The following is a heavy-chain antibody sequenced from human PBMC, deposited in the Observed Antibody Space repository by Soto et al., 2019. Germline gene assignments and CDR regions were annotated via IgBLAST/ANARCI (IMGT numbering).Heavy chain of an antibody. CDR1: GGPISSYY. Sequence: PSETLSLTCTVSGGPISSYYWSCIRQPPGKGLEWIVYIYYSRSTNYNPSLKSRVTISVDTSKNQFSLKLSSVTAADTAVYYCARGGFVVPAAPIDDWGQGILVIVAS. V-gene: IGHV4-59*01. J-gene: IGHJ4*02. D-gene: IGHD2-2*01. CDR3: ARGGFVVPAAPIDD. CDR2: IYYSRST.